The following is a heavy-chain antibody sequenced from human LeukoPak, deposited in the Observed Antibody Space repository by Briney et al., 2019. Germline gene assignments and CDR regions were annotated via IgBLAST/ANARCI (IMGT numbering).Heavy chain of an antibody. CDR2: ISSSSSYI. V-gene: IGHV3-21*01. CDR3: ARGKTAAGLDY. CDR1: GFTFSSYS. J-gene: IGHJ4*02. Sequence: GRSLSLSCAASGFTFSSYSMNWVRQAPGKGLEWVSSISSSSSYIYYADSVKGRFTISRDSAKNSLYLQMNSLRAEDTAVYYCARGKTAAGLDYWGQGTLVTVSS. D-gene: IGHD6-13*01.